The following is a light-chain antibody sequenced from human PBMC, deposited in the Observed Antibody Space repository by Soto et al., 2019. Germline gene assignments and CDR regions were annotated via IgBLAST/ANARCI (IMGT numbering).Light chain of an antibody. J-gene: IGKJ1*01. CDR2: GAS. CDR3: QQYNNWPL. CDR1: QSVSSN. Sequence: EIVMTQSPAALSVSPGEGATLSCRSSQSVSSNLAWYQQKPGQAPRLLIFGASTRATGIPTRFSGSGYGTEFTLTISSLQSEDFAVYYCQQYNNWPLFGQGTKVEI. V-gene: IGKV3-15*01.